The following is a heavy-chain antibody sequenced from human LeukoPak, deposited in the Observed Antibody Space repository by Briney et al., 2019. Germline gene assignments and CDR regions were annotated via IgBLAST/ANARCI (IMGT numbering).Heavy chain of an antibody. CDR2: INHSGST. CDR3: ARTPNRYCSGGSCYWFWFDP. D-gene: IGHD2-15*01. J-gene: IGHJ5*02. CDR1: GGSFSGYH. Sequence: PSETLSLTCAVYGGSFSGYHWSWIRQPPGKGPEWNGEINHSGSTNYNPSLKSRVTISVDTSKNQFSLKLSSVTAADTSVYYCARTPNRYCSGGSCYWFWFDPWGQGTLVTVSS. V-gene: IGHV4-34*01.